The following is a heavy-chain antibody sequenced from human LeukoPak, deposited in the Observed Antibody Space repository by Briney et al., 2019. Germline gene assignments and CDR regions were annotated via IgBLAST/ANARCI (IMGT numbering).Heavy chain of an antibody. CDR2: IYYSGST. Sequence: SETLSLTCTVSGGSVSSGSYYWSWIRQPPGKGLEWIGYIYYSGSTNYNPSLKSRVTISVDTSKNQFSLKLSSVTAADTAVYYCARAGGSGSYPQGVWFDPWGQGTLVTVSS. D-gene: IGHD3-10*01. CDR3: ARAGGSGSYPQGVWFDP. J-gene: IGHJ5*02. CDR1: GGSVSSGSYY. V-gene: IGHV4-61*01.